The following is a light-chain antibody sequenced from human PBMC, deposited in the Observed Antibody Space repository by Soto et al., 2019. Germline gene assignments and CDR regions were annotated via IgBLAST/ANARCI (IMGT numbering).Light chain of an antibody. J-gene: IGLJ1*01. CDR1: SSDVGGYNF. Sequence: QSVLTQPPSASGSPGQSVTISCTGTSSDVGGYNFVSWYQQYSGKVPKLMVYEVNKRPSGVPDRFFGSKSGNTASLTVSGLQAEDEADYYCTSYAGGNNVFGTGTKLTVL. CDR2: EVN. CDR3: TSYAGGNNV. V-gene: IGLV2-8*01.